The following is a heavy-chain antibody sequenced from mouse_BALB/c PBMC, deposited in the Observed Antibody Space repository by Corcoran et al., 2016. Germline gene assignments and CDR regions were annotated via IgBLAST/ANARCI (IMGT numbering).Heavy chain of an antibody. D-gene: IGHD4-1*01. CDR3: ANWDWYFDV. Sequence: EVQLQQSGAELGKPGASVKLSCPASGFTLKDTFMHWVKQRPEQGLEWIGRIDPANGNTKYDPKFQGKATITADTSSNTAYLQLSSLTSEDTAVYYCANWDWYFDVWGAGTTVTVSS. CDR1: GFTLKDTF. CDR2: IDPANGNT. J-gene: IGHJ1*01. V-gene: IGHV14-3*02.